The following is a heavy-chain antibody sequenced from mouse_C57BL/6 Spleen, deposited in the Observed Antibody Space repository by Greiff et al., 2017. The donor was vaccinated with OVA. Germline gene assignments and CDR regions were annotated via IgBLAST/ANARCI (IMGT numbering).Heavy chain of an antibody. CDR2: IDPSDSYT. Sequence: QVQLQQPGAELVMPGASVKLSCKASGYTFTSYWMHWVKQRPGQGLEWIGEIDPSDSYTNYNQKFKGKSTLTVDKSSSTAYMQLSSLTSEDSAVYYGARYGGLRRGRYYFDYWGQGTTLTVSS. J-gene: IGHJ2*01. CDR1: GYTFTSYW. D-gene: IGHD2-4*01. V-gene: IGHV1-69*01. CDR3: ARYGGLRRGRYYFDY.